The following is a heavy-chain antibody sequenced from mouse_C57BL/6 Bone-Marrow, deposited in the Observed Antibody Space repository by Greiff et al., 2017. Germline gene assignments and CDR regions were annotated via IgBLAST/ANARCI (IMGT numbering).Heavy chain of an antibody. J-gene: IGHJ4*01. CDR2: ISGGGGNT. Sequence: EVKLVESGGGLVKPGGSLKLSCAASGFTFSSYTMSWVRQTPEKRLEWVATISGGGGNTYYPDSVKGRFPISRDYAKNTLYLQMSSLRSDDTAFYYCAREGDDGYYRYAMDYWGQGTSVTVSS. D-gene: IGHD2-3*01. CDR3: AREGDDGYYRYAMDY. V-gene: IGHV5-9*01. CDR1: GFTFSSYT.